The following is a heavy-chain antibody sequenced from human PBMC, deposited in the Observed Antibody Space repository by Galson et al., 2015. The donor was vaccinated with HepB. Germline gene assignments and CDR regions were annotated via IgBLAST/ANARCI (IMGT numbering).Heavy chain of an antibody. J-gene: IGHJ4*02. CDR2: ISYDGSNK. CDR1: GFTFSSYS. Sequence: SLRLSCAASGFTFSSYSMNWVRQAPGKGLEWVAVISYDGSNKYYADSVKGRFTISRDNSKNTLYLQMNSLRAEDTAVYYCAKGLRWELLGVYGYFDYWGQGTLVTVSS. V-gene: IGHV3-30*18. CDR3: AKGLRWELLGVYGYFDY. D-gene: IGHD1-26*01.